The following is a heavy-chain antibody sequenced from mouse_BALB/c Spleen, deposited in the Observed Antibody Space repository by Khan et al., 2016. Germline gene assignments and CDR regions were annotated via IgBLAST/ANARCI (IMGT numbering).Heavy chain of an antibody. CDR3: ARTVDYPYYAMDY. D-gene: IGHD2-13*01. CDR1: GYTFTNYG. CDR2: INSNTGEP. J-gene: IGHJ4*01. V-gene: IGHV9-3*02. Sequence: QIQLVQSGPELKKPGETVKISCKASGYTFTNYGMNWVKQAPGKGLKWMGWINSNTGEPTYAEEFKGRFAFSLETSASTAYLQINNRKNEDTATYFCARTVDYPYYAMDYWGQGTSVTVSS.